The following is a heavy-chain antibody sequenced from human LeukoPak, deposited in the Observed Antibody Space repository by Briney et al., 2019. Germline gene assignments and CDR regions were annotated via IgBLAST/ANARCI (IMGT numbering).Heavy chain of an antibody. CDR1: GFTVSTNY. D-gene: IGHD2-15*01. Sequence: GGSLRLSCAASGFTVSTNYMSWVRQAPGKGLEWVSVIYSGGNTYYADSVKGRFTISRDNSSNTLYLQMSRLRAEDTAVYYCARENTAKYCRGGSCYSYGMDVWGQGTTVTVSS. V-gene: IGHV3-66*01. CDR3: ARENTAKYCRGGSCYSYGMDV. CDR2: IYSGGNT. J-gene: IGHJ6*02.